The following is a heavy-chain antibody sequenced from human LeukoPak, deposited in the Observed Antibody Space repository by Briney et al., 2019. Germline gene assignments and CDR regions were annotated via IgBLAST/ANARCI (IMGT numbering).Heavy chain of an antibody. D-gene: IGHD6-19*01. Sequence: ASGKLSCKASGYIFTSYDINWVRQAAGQGLEWMGWMNPNSGNTGYAQKFQGRVTMTRNTSISTAYMELSSLRSEDPAVYYCARRYSSGWYRWGNYDYWGQGTLVTVSS. V-gene: IGHV1-8*01. J-gene: IGHJ4*02. CDR2: MNPNSGNT. CDR3: ARRYSSGWYRWGNYDY. CDR1: GYIFTSYD.